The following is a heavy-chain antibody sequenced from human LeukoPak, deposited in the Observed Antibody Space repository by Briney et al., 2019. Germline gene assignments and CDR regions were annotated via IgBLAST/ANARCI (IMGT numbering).Heavy chain of an antibody. D-gene: IGHD2-2*02. CDR2: ISSSGSTI. CDR1: GFTFSSYE. V-gene: IGHV3-48*03. CDR3: ARRDIVVVPAAIFGAFDI. Sequence: PGGSLRLSCAASGFTFSSYEMNWVRQAPGKGLEWVSYISSSGSTIYYADSVKGRFTISRDNAKNSLYLQMNSLRAEGTALYYCARRDIVVVPAAIFGAFDIWGQGTMVTVSS. J-gene: IGHJ3*02.